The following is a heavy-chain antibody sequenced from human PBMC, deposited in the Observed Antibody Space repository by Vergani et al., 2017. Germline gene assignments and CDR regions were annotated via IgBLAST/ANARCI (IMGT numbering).Heavy chain of an antibody. CDR1: GYTFTSYY. CDR2: INPSGGST. CDR3: AREAYSSSSTSYYGMDV. D-gene: IGHD6-6*01. Sequence: QVQLVQSGAEVKKPGASVKVSCKASGYTFTSYYMHWVRQAPGQGLEWMGIINPSGGSTSYAQKFQGRVTMTRDTSTSTVYMELGSLRSEDTAVYYCAREAYSSSSTSYYGMDVWGQGTTVTVSS. J-gene: IGHJ6*02. V-gene: IGHV1-46*01.